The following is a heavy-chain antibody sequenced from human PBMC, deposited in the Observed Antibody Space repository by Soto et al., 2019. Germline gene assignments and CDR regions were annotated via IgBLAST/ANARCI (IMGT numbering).Heavy chain of an antibody. CDR2: IWDDGNQK. CDR1: GFTFSNYG. CDR3: VRGGKTAGAFDI. Sequence: XGSLRLSCAASGFTFSNYGMHWVRQAPGKGLEWVAVIWDDGNQKYYVDSVKGRFTISRDNSENTMFLQMNSLTAEDTAVYYCVRGGKTAGAFDIWGQGTMVTVSS. D-gene: IGHD3-16*01. V-gene: IGHV3-33*01. J-gene: IGHJ3*02.